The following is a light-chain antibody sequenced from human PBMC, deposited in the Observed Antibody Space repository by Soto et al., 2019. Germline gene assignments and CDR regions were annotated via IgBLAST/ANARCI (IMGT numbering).Light chain of an antibody. J-gene: IGKJ5*01. CDR1: QTVTRDY. V-gene: IGKV3-20*01. CDR2: AKX. CDR3: QQYATSPPST. Sequence: IVVTQSPGTLSLSPGETASLSXRASQTVTRDYLAWFQPRPXXPPRTXXXAKXRRATDIPERFIGSGSGKDFALTISGLEPEYFSVYYCQQYATSPPSTFGQGTRLEIK.